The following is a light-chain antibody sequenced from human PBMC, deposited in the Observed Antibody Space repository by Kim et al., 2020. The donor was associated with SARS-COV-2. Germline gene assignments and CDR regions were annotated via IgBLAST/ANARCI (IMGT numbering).Light chain of an antibody. Sequence: DIQMTQSPSSLPASVGDRVTLTCRASQRIGTSLNWYQQKPGEAPNLLIYAASSLNNGVPSRFSGGGSGTNFTLTINSLQPEDFAAYYCQQNDIVPFTFGPGTKVDIK. J-gene: IGKJ3*01. CDR3: QQNDIVPFT. V-gene: IGKV1-39*01. CDR2: AAS. CDR1: QRIGTS.